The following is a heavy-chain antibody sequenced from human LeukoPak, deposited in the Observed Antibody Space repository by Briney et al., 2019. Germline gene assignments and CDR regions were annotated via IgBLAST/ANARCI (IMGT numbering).Heavy chain of an antibody. V-gene: IGHV1-46*01. D-gene: IGHD6-13*01. J-gene: IGHJ4*02. CDR2: INPSGGST. CDR1: GYTFTSYY. Sequence: GASVKVSCKASGYTFTSYYMHWVRQAPGQGLEWMGIINPSGGSTSYAQKFQSRVTMTRDMSTSTVYMELSSLRSEDTAVYYCARSGQQLALRKGFDYWGQGTLVTVSS. CDR3: ARSGQQLALRKGFDY.